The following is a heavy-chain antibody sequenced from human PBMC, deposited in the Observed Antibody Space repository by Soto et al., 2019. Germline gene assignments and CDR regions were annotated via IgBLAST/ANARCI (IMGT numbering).Heavy chain of an antibody. CDR2: INHSGDT. Sequence: SETLSLTCTVHGGSFIGYYWSWIRQPPGKGLEWIGEINHSGDTNYNPSLKSRISISIDTSKNQFSLTVTSVTAADTALYYCATVNTVTSYFSESWDQGILGTVSS. D-gene: IGHD4-17*01. CDR3: ATVNTVTSYFSES. V-gene: IGHV4-34*01. J-gene: IGHJ4*01. CDR1: GGSFIGYY.